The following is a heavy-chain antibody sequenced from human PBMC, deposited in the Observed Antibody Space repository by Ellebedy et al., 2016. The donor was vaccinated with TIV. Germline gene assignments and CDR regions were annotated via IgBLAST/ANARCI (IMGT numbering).Heavy chain of an antibody. Sequence: GESLKISCAASGFSLSPFSAYWMHWVRQAPGKGLVWVSRIKGDGSGATYADSVKGRFTISRDNAQNTLFLQMNNRRAEDTAVYYCARDRSAVQLWFGFDYWGQGTLVTVSS. CDR3: ARDRSAVQLWFGFDY. CDR1: GFSLSPFSAYW. D-gene: IGHD5-18*01. CDR2: IKGDGSGA. V-gene: IGHV3-74*01. J-gene: IGHJ4*02.